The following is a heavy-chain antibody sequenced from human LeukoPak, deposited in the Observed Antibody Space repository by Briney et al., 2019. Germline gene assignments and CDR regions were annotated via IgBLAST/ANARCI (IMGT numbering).Heavy chain of an antibody. CDR2: IYKSGST. CDR3: AKEPHDYGAVPGI. V-gene: IGHV4-61*01. D-gene: IGHD4-17*01. J-gene: IGHJ3*01. Sequence: PSGTLSLTCTDSGGSLSRGSYFWGWIRQPPGKGQEWIGYIYKSGSTNYNPSLESRVTISVDTSKNQFSMKLSSVTAADTAVYYCAKEPHDYGAVPGIWGQGTVVTVSS. CDR1: GGSLSRGSYF.